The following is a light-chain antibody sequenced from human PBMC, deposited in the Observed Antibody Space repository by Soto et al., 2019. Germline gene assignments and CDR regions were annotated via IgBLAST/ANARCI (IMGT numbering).Light chain of an antibody. V-gene: IGLV2-23*01. J-gene: IGLJ1*01. CDR1: SGYVGTYSL. CDR3: CLYVGANNYV. Sequence: QAAMAHPASVSGSPGHAIAISCTGASGYVGTYSLVSWYQQHPGKAPKVVIYEGHKRPSGVPDRFSGSTSVNTASLTISGLQTDEEADYYCCLYVGANNYVFGTGTKVTAL. CDR2: EGH.